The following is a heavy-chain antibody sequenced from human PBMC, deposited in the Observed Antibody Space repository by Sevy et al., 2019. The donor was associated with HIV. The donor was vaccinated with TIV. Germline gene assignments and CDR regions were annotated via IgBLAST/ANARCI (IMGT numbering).Heavy chain of an antibody. CDR3: AGDGATMVQGVGWYYYGMDV. CDR1: GGSVSSGSYY. J-gene: IGHJ6*02. CDR2: IYYSGST. Sequence: SETLSLTCTVSGGSVSSGSYYWSWIRQPPGKGLEWIGYIYYSGSTNYNPSLKSRVTISVDTSKNQFSLKLSSVTAADTAVYYCAGDGATMVQGVGWYYYGMDVWGQGTTVTVSS. V-gene: IGHV4-61*01. D-gene: IGHD3-10*01.